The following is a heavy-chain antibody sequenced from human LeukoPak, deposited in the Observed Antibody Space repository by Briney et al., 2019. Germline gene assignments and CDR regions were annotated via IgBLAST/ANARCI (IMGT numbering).Heavy chain of an antibody. CDR1: GGSISSYY. V-gene: IGHV4-59*01. J-gene: IGHJ6*03. CDR3: ASSTYYDFWSGYSAPYYYYYMDV. Sequence: SETLSLTCTVSGGSISSYYWSWIRQPPGKGLEWIGYIYYSGSTNYNPSLKSRVTISVDTSKNQFSLKLSSVTAADTAVYYCASSTYYDFWSGYSAPYYYYYMDVWGKGTTVTVSS. CDR2: IYYSGST. D-gene: IGHD3-3*01.